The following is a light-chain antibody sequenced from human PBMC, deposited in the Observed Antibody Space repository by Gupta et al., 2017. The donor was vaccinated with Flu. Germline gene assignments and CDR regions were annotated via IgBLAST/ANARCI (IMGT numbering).Light chain of an antibody. Sequence: NSNDFGNQGASWLQQQQGQAPKVLTDRNSNRPSGISERFSASRSGNTASLTITGLQAEDEADYYCSAGDSSLNEAVFGGGAKVTVL. V-gene: IGLV10-54*04. CDR1: SNDFGNQG. CDR2: RNS. J-gene: IGLJ3*02. CDR3: SAGDSSLNEAV.